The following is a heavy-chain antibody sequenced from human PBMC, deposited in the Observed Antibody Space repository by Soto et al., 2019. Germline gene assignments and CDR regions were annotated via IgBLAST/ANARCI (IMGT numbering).Heavy chain of an antibody. J-gene: IGHJ4*02. CDR2: ISSSGSTI. D-gene: IGHD3-16*01. V-gene: IGHV3-48*03. CDR1: GFTFSSYG. CDR3: ATYPWGSSIDF. Sequence: GGSLRLSCAASGFTFSSYGMNWVRQAPGKGLEWVSYISSSGSTIYYADSVKGRFTISRDNAKNSLYLRMNSLRAEDTGVYYCATYPWGSSIDFWGQGTLVTVSS.